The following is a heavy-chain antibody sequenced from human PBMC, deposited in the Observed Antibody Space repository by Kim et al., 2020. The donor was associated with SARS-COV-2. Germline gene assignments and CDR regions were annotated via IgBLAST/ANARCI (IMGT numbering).Heavy chain of an antibody. Sequence: SETLSLTCTVSGGSISSYYWSWIRQPPGKGLEWIGNIYYSGSTNYNPSLKSRVTISVDTSKNQFSLKLSSVTAADTAVYYCARGPDVGFGELLDYYYGMDVWGQGTTVTVSS. V-gene: IGHV4-59*13. J-gene: IGHJ6*02. CDR1: GGSISSYY. CDR2: IYYSGST. CDR3: ARGPDVGFGELLDYYYGMDV. D-gene: IGHD3-10*01.